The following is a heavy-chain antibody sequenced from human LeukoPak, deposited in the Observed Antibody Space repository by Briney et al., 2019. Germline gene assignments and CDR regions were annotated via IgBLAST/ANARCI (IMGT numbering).Heavy chain of an antibody. Sequence: GGSLRLSCAASGFTFSSYSMNWVRQAPGKGLEWVSSISSSSSYIYYADSVKGRFTISRDNSKNTLYLQMNSLRAEDTAVYYCARGYSAYYDSSGYYYNWGQGTLVTVSS. CDR1: GFTFSSYS. D-gene: IGHD3-22*01. CDR3: ARGYSAYYDSSGYYYN. J-gene: IGHJ4*02. V-gene: IGHV3-21*01. CDR2: ISSSSSYI.